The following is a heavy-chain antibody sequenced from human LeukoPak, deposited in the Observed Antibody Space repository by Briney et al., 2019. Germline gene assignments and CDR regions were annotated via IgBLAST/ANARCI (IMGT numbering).Heavy chain of an antibody. Sequence: SETLSLTCAVYGGSFSGFYWSWIRQPPGKGLEWIGEIHHSGSTNYNPSLKSRVTISVDTSKNQFSLKLSSVTAADTAVYYCARGLLPDTVTNDYWGQGTLVTVSS. CDR2: IHHSGST. V-gene: IGHV4-34*01. CDR3: ARGLLPDTVTNDY. CDR1: GGSFSGFY. J-gene: IGHJ4*02. D-gene: IGHD4-11*01.